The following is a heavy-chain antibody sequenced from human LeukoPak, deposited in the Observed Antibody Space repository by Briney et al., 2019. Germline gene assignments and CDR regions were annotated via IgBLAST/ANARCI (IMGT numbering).Heavy chain of an antibody. V-gene: IGHV3-21*01. Sequence: KPGGSLRLSCAASGFTFSSYSMNWVRQAPGKGLEWVSPISSSSSYIYYADSVKGRFTISRDNSKNTLYLQMNSLRAEDTAVYYCAKDGPIVARRPLDYWGQGTLVTVSS. CDR3: AKDGPIVARRPLDY. J-gene: IGHJ4*02. CDR2: ISSSSSYI. CDR1: GFTFSSYS. D-gene: IGHD3-22*01.